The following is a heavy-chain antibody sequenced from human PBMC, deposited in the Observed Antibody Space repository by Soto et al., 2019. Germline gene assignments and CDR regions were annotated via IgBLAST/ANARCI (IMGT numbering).Heavy chain of an antibody. CDR2: ISYDGSNK. V-gene: IGHV3-30-3*01. Sequence: GGSLRLSCAASGFTFSSYAMHWVRQAPGKGLEWVAVISYDGSNKYYADSVKGRFTISRDNSKNTVYLQMNSLRAEDTAVYYCASEIVVVPAAMTRAHYFDYWGQGTLVTVSS. CDR3: ASEIVVVPAAMTRAHYFDY. CDR1: GFTFSSYA. D-gene: IGHD2-2*01. J-gene: IGHJ4*02.